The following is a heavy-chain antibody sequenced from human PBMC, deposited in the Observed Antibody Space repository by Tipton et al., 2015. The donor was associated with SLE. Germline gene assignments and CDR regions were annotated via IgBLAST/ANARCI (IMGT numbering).Heavy chain of an antibody. V-gene: IGHV4-31*03. CDR3: ARQGMTTVTTGWFDS. D-gene: IGHD4-17*01. CDR2: ISYTGST. CDR1: GGSFSRGSYF. Sequence: TLSLTCTVSGGSFSRGSYFWSWIRQHPGKGLEWIGYISYTGSTYYNPSLKSRVTLSVDTSQYQFSLSLNSVTAADTAVYYCARQGMTTVTTGWFDSWGQGTLVTVSS. J-gene: IGHJ5*01.